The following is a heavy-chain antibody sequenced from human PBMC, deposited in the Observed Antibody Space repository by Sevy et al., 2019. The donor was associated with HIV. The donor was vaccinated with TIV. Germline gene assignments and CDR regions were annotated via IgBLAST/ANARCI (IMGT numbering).Heavy chain of an antibody. J-gene: IGHJ4*02. V-gene: IGHV3-23*01. CDR2: ISDRDDTT. Sequence: GGSLRLSCVVSGFTFSSCAMSWVRQAPGKGLEWVSAISDRDDTTYYADSVKGRFTISRDNSQNTLHLQMNNLRVEDTAVYYCAKADALLWFGELLSYFDYWGQGTLVTVSS. CDR1: GFTFSSCA. D-gene: IGHD3-10*01. CDR3: AKADALLWFGELLSYFDY.